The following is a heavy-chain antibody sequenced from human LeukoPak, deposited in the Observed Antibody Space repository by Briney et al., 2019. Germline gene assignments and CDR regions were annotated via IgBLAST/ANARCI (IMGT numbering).Heavy chain of an antibody. Sequence: SETLSLTCTVSGGSISSYYWSWIRQPAGKGLEWIGRIYTSGSTNYNPSLKSRVAMSVDTSKNQFSLKLSSVTAADTAVYYCARDIVAVAKIYYYYYMDVWGKGTTVTVSS. V-gene: IGHV4-4*07. CDR3: ARDIVAVAKIYYYYYMDV. D-gene: IGHD6-19*01. CDR1: GGSISSYY. CDR2: IYTSGST. J-gene: IGHJ6*03.